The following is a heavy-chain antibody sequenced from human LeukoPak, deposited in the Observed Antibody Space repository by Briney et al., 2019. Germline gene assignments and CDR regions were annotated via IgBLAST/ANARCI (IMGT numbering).Heavy chain of an antibody. CDR1: GFTFSSYG. J-gene: IGHJ6*03. CDR3: AKMGFGELLQLMDV. CDR2: ISGSGGST. V-gene: IGHV3-23*01. Sequence: PGGSLRLSCAASGFTFSSYGMSWVRQAPGKGLEWVSAISGSGGSTYYADSVKGRFTISRDNSKNTLYLQMNSLRAEDTAVYYCAKMGFGELLQLMDVWGKGTTVTISS. D-gene: IGHD3-10*01.